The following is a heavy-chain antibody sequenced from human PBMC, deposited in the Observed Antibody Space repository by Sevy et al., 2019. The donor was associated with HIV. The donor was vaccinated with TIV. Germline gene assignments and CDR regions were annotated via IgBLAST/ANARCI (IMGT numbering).Heavy chain of an antibody. Sequence: GGSLRLSCAASGFTFSSYAMHWVRQAPGKGLEWVAVISYDGSNKYYADSVKGRFTISRDNSKNTLYLQMNSLRAEDTAVYYCARESHYYDSSGSLDYWGQGTPVTVSS. V-gene: IGHV3-30*04. CDR2: ISYDGSNK. CDR1: GFTFSSYA. J-gene: IGHJ4*02. D-gene: IGHD3-22*01. CDR3: ARESHYYDSSGSLDY.